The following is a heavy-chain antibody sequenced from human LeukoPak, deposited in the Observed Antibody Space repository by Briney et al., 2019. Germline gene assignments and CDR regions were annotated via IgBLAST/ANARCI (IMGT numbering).Heavy chain of an antibody. CDR1: GGSISSGGYY. V-gene: IGHV4-31*03. CDR2: IYYSGST. J-gene: IGHJ6*02. Sequence: SETLSLTCTVSGGSISSGGYYWSWIRQHPGKGLEWIGYIYYSGSTYYNPSLKSRVTISVGTSKNQFSLKLSSVTAADTAVYYCARDRLPGLDYYYYGMDVWGQGTTVTVSS. CDR3: ARDRLPGLDYYYYGMDV. D-gene: IGHD3/OR15-3a*01.